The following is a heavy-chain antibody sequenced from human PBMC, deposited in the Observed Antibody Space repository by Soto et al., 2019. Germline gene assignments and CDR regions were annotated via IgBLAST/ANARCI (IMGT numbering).Heavy chain of an antibody. D-gene: IGHD2-21*02. V-gene: IGHV4-39*01. CDR2: IYYGGST. CDR1: GGSISSSSYY. Sequence: SETLSLTCTVSGGSISSSSYYWGWIRQPPGKGLEWIGSIYYGGSTYYNPSLKGRATISVNTSKTQFSLKLSSVTAANTALYCCERRPTRGVTPRGFYGMDVWGQGTTVTVSS. J-gene: IGHJ6*02. CDR3: ERRPTRGVTPRGFYGMDV.